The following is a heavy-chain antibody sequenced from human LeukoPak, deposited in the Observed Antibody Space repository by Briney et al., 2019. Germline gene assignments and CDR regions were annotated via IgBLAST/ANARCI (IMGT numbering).Heavy chain of an antibody. V-gene: IGHV3-33*01. Sequence: GGFLRLSCAASGFTFTSYGMHWVRQAPGKGLEWVAVVWYDGRHKYYADSVKGRFTISRDNSKNTLYLQMDSLRAEDTAVYYCARDRRGGYDWSFDYWGQGTLVTVSS. CDR3: ARDRRGGYDWSFDY. D-gene: IGHD5-12*01. CDR1: GFTFTSYG. CDR2: VWYDGRHK. J-gene: IGHJ4*02.